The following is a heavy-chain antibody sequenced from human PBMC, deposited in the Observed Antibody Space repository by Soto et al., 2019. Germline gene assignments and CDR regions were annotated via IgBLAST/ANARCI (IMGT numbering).Heavy chain of an antibody. D-gene: IGHD3-22*01. CDR1: GRSFSAYY. Sequence: PSQTLPLPCAVYGRSFSAYYWSWIRQPPGKGLEWIGEINHSGGTSYNPSLKSRVTISLDTTKSQCAQNLPSVTAADRAVYYCARGSVDTGDCSCFYEYWGQGTPVNVFS. J-gene: IGHJ4*02. CDR2: INHSGGT. V-gene: IGHV4-34*01. CDR3: ARGSVDTGDCSCFYEY.